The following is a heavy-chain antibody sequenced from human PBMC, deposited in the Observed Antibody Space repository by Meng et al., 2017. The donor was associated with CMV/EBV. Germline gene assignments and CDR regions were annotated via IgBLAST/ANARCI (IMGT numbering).Heavy chain of an antibody. CDR1: GYTFSSYG. Sequence: QVQRVQSGAEGKKPWASVKVFCKASGYTFSSYGISWVRQAPGQGLEWMGWISGYNGQTKYAQKFQGRVTMTTDTPTSTAYMELRSLRSDDTAVYYCARAPIFSGGDCSHWGQGTLVTVSS. V-gene: IGHV1-18*01. CDR2: ISGYNGQT. J-gene: IGHJ4*02. D-gene: IGHD2-21*02. CDR3: ARAPIFSGGDCSH.